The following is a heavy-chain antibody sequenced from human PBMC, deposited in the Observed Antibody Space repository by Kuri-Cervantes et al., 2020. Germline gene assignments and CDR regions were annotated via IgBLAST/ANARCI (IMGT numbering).Heavy chain of an antibody. Sequence: SETLSLTCTVSGGCISSYYWSWIRQPAGKGLEWIGRIYTSGCTNYYPSPKSRVIMTVATDKIQFSLKLCCLIPADTAVYYCAREYGLGVGCGWHELPLPSGAFDIWGQGTMVTVSS. D-gene: IGHD6-19*01. CDR3: AREYGLGVGCGWHELPLPSGAFDI. J-gene: IGHJ3*02. V-gene: IGHV4-4*07. CDR2: IYTSGCT. CDR1: GGCISSYY.